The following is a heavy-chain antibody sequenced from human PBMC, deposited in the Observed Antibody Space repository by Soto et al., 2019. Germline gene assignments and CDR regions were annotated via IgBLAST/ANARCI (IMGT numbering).Heavy chain of an antibody. D-gene: IGHD3-16*01. CDR2: IYYSGST. CDR1: GGSISSYY. Sequence: QVQLQESGPGLVKPSETLSLTCTVSGGSISSYYWSWIRQPPWKGLEWIGYIYYSGSTNYNPSLKSRVTISVDTSKNQFSLKLSSVTAADTAVYYCARDLGYFGWFDPWGQGTLVTVSS. J-gene: IGHJ5*02. V-gene: IGHV4-59*01. CDR3: ARDLGYFGWFDP.